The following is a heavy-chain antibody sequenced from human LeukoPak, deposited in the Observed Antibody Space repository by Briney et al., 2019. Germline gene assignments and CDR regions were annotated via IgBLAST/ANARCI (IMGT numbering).Heavy chain of an antibody. CDR2: ISGSGSDI. J-gene: IGHJ4*01. D-gene: IGHD4-17*01. CDR3: STEPRSLLY. V-gene: IGHV3-11*01. CDR1: GLSFSNSY. Sequence: PGESLRLSCVVPGLSFSNSYMTWIRQTPGKGLESLAYISGSGSDIYYADSVKGRFTISRDNAKNSLYLQLNSLRPEDTALYYCSTEPRSLLYWGHGTLVTVSS.